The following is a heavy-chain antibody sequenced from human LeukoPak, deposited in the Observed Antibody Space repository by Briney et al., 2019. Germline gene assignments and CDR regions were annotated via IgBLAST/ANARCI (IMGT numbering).Heavy chain of an antibody. V-gene: IGHV1-18*01. Sequence: ASVKVSCKTSGYNFISYGINWVRQAPGQGLEWKGWISVYNGNTNYAQKLQGRITLTTDASTGTVYMELRSLGSDDTAVYYCAREGVAVAGLDYWGQGTLVTVSS. J-gene: IGHJ4*02. CDR2: ISVYNGNT. CDR1: GYNFISYG. D-gene: IGHD6-19*01. CDR3: AREGVAVAGLDY.